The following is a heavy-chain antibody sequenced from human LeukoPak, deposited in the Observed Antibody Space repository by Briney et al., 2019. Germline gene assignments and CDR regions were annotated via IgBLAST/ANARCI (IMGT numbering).Heavy chain of an antibody. CDR3: ARASVVVRELPPDAFDI. CDR2: INHSGST. D-gene: IGHD3-10*01. V-gene: IGHV4-34*01. CDR1: GFTFSSYS. Sequence: GSLRLSCAASGFTFSSYSMNWVRQPPGKGLEWIGEINHSGSTSNHNPSLKSRVTISVDTSKNQFSLKLSSVTAADPAVYYCARASVVVRELPPDAFDIWGQGTMVTVSS. J-gene: IGHJ3*02.